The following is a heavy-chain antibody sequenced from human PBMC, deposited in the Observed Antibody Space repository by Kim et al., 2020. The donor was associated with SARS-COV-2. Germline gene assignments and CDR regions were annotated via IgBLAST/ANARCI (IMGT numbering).Heavy chain of an antibody. CDR3: AKGPTITLFSGAFDS. V-gene: IGHV3-9*01. D-gene: IGHD5-12*01. Sequence: GVSLRLSCAASGFPFDDHVMHWARQRPGKGLEWVSGISWNGGTIDYADSVKGRFTISRDNAKNSLFLQMNSLRPEDTAFYYCAKGPTITLFSGAFDSWG. J-gene: IGHJ4*01. CDR1: GFPFDDHV. CDR2: ISWNGGTI.